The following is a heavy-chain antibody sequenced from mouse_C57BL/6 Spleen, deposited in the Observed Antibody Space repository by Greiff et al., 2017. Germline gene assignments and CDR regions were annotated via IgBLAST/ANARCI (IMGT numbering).Heavy chain of an antibody. Sequence: QVQLQQSGAELAKPGASVKLSCKASGYTFTSYWMNWVKQRPGQGLEWIGYINPSSGYTKYNQKFKDKATLTADKSSSTAYMQLSSLTYEDSAVYYCARANYGSSYRGYFDVWCTGTTVTVSS. J-gene: IGHJ1*03. CDR3: ARANYGSSYRGYFDV. CDR1: GYTFTSYW. V-gene: IGHV1-7*01. D-gene: IGHD1-1*01. CDR2: INPSSGYT.